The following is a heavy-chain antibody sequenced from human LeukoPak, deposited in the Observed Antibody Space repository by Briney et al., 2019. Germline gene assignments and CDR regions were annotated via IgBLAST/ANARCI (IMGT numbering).Heavy chain of an antibody. J-gene: IGHJ6*03. V-gene: IGHV3-20*04. D-gene: IGHD5-12*01. Sequence: AGGSLRLSCAASGFTFDDYAMHWVRQAPGKGLEWVSGINWNGDSTGYADSVKGRFTISRDNAKNSLYLQMNSLRAEDTALYYCARVVATMDYYYYMDAWGKGTTVTVSS. CDR2: INWNGDST. CDR1: GFTFDDYA. CDR3: ARVVATMDYYYYMDA.